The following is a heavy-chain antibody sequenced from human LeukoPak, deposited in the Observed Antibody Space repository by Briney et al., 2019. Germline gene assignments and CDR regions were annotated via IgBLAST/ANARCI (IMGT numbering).Heavy chain of an antibody. D-gene: IGHD3-10*01. Sequence: GGSLRLSCAASGFTFSSYGMHWVRQAPGKGLEWVAFIRYDGSNKYYADSVKGRFTISRDNSKNTLYLQMNSLRAEDTAVYYCAKDDKSGVWFGELLFSDYWGQGTLVTVSS. V-gene: IGHV3-30*02. CDR2: IRYDGSNK. J-gene: IGHJ4*02. CDR1: GFTFSSYG. CDR3: AKDDKSGVWFGELLFSDY.